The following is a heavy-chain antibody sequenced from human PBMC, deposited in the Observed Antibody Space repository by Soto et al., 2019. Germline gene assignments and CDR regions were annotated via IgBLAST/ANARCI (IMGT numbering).Heavy chain of an antibody. CDR1: GGTFSSYA. CDR3: VRGGYCSGGSCYSGPFGYYGMDV. D-gene: IGHD2-15*01. J-gene: IGHJ6*02. V-gene: IGHV1-69*13. Sequence: LVKVSCKASGGTFSSYAISWVRQAPGQGLEWMGGIIPIFGTANYAQKFQGRVTITADESTSTAYMELSSLRSEDTAVYYCVRGGYCSGGSCYSGPFGYYGMDVWGQGTTVTVSS. CDR2: IIPIFGTA.